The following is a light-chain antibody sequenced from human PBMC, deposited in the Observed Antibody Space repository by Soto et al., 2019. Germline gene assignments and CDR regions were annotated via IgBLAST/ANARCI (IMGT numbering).Light chain of an antibody. J-gene: IGKJ1*01. CDR1: QSINLY. V-gene: IGKV1D-13*01. CDR2: DAS. CDR3: QQFYNYPRT. Sequence: IQMTQSPSSLSASLVDRVTITCRASQSINLYVNWFQQKPGKAPKLLIYDASTLQTGVPSRFRGSGSGTDLTLTISYLQSEDFGTYYCQQFYNYPRTFGQGTKVDIK.